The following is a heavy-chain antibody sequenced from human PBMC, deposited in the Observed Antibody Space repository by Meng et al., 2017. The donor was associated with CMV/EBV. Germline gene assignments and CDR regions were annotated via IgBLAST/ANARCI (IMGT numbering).Heavy chain of an antibody. CDR2: INPNSGGT. D-gene: IGHD6-19*01. V-gene: IGHV1-2*02. Sequence: ASVKVSYKASGYTFTGYYMHWVRQAPGQGLEWMGWINPNSGGTNYAQKFQGRVTMTRDTSISTAYMELSRLRSDDTAVYYCARGGIAVAGTYDYWGQGTLVTVSS. CDR1: GYTFTGYY. CDR3: ARGGIAVAGTYDY. J-gene: IGHJ4*02.